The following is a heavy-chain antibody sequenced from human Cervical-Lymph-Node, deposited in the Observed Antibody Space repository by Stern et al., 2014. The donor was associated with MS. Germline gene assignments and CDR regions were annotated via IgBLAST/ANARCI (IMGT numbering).Heavy chain of an antibody. Sequence: VQLVQSGAEVKKPGESLRISCEVSGYRFTNNWIGWVRQMPGQGLEWMGIIYPGDSETRYSPSFQGQVTILVDQSNNTTYLNWSSLKASDTAIYYCARRGHGYMGIDYWGQGTLVTVSS. CDR1: GYRFTNNW. CDR3: ARRGHGYMGIDY. D-gene: IGHD5-24*01. CDR2: IYPGDSET. V-gene: IGHV5-51*03. J-gene: IGHJ4*02.